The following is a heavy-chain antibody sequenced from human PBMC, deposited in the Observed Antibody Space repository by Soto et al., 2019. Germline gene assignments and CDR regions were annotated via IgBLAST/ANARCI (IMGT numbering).Heavy chain of an antibody. J-gene: IGHJ4*02. V-gene: IGHV3-30-3*01. CDR3: ARDMIVVVKAAGYFDY. CDR1: GFTFSSYA. CDR2: ISYDGSNK. Sequence: GGCLRLSCAAAGFTFSSYAMHWVRQAPGKGLEWVAVISYDGSNKYYADSVKGRFTISRDNSKNTLYLQMNSLRAEDTAVYYCARDMIVVVKAAGYFDYWGQGTLVTVSS. D-gene: IGHD3-22*01.